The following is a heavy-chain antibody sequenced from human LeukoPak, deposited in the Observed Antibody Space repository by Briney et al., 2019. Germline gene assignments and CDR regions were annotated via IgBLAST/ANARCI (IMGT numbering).Heavy chain of an antibody. Sequence: ASVKVSCKASGYTFTSYAMHWVRQAPGQRLEWMGWINAGNGNTKYSQKFQGRVTITRDTSASTAYMELSSLRSEDTAVYYRAREVGEGGNFDYWGQGTLVTVSS. D-gene: IGHD3-16*01. CDR1: GYTFTSYA. J-gene: IGHJ4*02. V-gene: IGHV1-3*01. CDR3: AREVGEGGNFDY. CDR2: INAGNGNT.